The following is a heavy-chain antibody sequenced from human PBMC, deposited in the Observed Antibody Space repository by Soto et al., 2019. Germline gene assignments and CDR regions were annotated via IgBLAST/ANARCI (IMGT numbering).Heavy chain of an antibody. J-gene: IGHJ3*01. Sequence: QVHLQESGPGLVKPSGTLSLTCTVSGGSISSRNWWSWLSQSPTKGLEWIGEIYQSGSTNYNPSLESRVTISVDKSKNQFSLELTSLTAADTAVYYCAKDRLWGSSDRGAPDDFEVWGQGTMVTVS. D-gene: IGHD6-6*01. V-gene: IGHV4-4*02. CDR3: AKDRLWGSSDRGAPDDFEV. CDR2: IYQSGST. CDR1: GGSISSRNW.